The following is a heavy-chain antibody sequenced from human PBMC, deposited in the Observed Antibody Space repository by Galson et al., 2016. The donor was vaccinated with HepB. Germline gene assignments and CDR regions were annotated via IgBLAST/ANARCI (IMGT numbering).Heavy chain of an antibody. D-gene: IGHD3-3*01. CDR3: ARDYSWSYDF. CDR2: IRNKPRSYTT. CDR1: GFTFSDYF. J-gene: IGHJ4*02. V-gene: IGHV3-72*01. Sequence: SLRLSCAASGFTFSDYFIDWVRQVPGKGLEWVGRIRNKPRSYTTDYAASVKGRFTIPRDDSKNPVYLQMNSLKTEDTAVYYCARDYSWSYDFWGQGTLVTVSS.